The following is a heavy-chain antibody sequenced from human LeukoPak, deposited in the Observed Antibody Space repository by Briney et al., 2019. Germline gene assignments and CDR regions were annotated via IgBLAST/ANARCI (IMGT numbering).Heavy chain of an antibody. CDR2: INPNSGAT. CDR1: GYTFTGYY. CDR3: ASLYFDTSGQSFAY. J-gene: IGHJ4*02. D-gene: IGHD3-22*01. V-gene: IGHV1-2*02. Sequence: ASVKVSCKASGYTFTGYYLHWVRQPPGQGLEWMGWINPNSGATDYAQKFQGRVTMTRDTSISTAYMELTRLRSDDTALYYCASLYFDTSGQSFAYWGQGTLVTVSS.